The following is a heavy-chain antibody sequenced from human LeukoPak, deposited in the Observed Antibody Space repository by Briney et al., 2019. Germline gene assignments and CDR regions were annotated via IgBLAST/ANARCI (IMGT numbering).Heavy chain of an antibody. J-gene: IGHJ4*02. Sequence: PGGSLRLSCAASGFTFSSYYMSWVRQAPGKGLEWVANIRQDGSGQFYADSVKGRFTISRDNAKNSLYLQMNSLRAEDTAVYYCARTKEMASISYFDSWGQGTLVTVSS. CDR1: GFTFSSYY. V-gene: IGHV3-7*01. D-gene: IGHD5-24*01. CDR2: IRQDGSGQ. CDR3: ARTKEMASISYFDS.